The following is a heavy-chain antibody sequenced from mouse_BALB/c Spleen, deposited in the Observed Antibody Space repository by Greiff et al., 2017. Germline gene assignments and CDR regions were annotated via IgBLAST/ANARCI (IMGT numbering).Heavy chain of an antibody. CDR1: GYAFTNYL. V-gene: IGHV1-54*01. CDR2: INPGSGGT. CDR3: ARSAYYGNLDY. J-gene: IGHJ2*01. Sequence: QVQLQQSGAELVRPGTSVKVSCKASGYAFTNYLIEWVKQRPGQGLEWIGVINPGSGGTNYNEKFKGKATLTADKSSSTAYMQLSSLTSDDSAVYFCARSAYYGNLDYWGQGTTLTVSS. D-gene: IGHD2-10*01.